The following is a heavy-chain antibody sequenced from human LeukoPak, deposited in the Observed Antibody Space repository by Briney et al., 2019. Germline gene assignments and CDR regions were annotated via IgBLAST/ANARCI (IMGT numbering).Heavy chain of an antibody. CDR1: GFTFSNYG. J-gene: IGHJ4*02. V-gene: IGHV3-33*01. CDR3: ARDSGHCSGGTCYSGYFDY. D-gene: IGHD2-15*01. Sequence: PGGSLRLSCAASGFTFSNYGMHWVRKAPGKGLEWVAVIWYDGSNKYYVDSVKGRFTISRDSSKNTLYLQMNSLGAEDTAVYYCARDSGHCSGGTCYSGYFDYWGQGTQVTVSS. CDR2: IWYDGSNK.